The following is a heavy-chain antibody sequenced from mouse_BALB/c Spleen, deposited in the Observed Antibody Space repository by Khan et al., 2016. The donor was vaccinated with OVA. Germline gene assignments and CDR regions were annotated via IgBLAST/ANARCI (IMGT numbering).Heavy chain of an antibody. D-gene: IGHD1-1*01. CDR3: ARRGLRWDVDY. Sequence: VQLVESGAELAKPGASVKMSCKASGYTFINYWILWVKQRPGQGLEWIGYINPSTAYTEYNQNFKDKATLTADKSSRTAYMQLSSLTSEDSAVYYCARRGLRWDVDYWGQGTTLTCSS. CDR2: INPSTAYT. V-gene: IGHV1-7*01. J-gene: IGHJ2*01. CDR1: GYTFINYW.